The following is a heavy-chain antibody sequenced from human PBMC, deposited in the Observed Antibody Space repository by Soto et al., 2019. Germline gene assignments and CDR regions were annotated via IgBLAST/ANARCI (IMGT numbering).Heavy chain of an antibody. CDR2: IYYSGST. CDR3: ARERYSGYDLETQYYFDY. D-gene: IGHD5-12*01. J-gene: IGHJ4*02. CDR1: GGSISSGGYY. V-gene: IGHV4-31*03. Sequence: SETLSLTCTVSGGSISSGGYYWSWIRQHPGKGLEWIGYIYYSGSTYYNPSLKSRVTISVDTSKNQFSLKLSSVTAADTAVYYCARERYSGYDLETQYYFDYWGQGTLVTVSS.